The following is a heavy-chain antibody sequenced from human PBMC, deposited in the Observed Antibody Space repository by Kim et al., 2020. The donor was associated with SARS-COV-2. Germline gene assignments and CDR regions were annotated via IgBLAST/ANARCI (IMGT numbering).Heavy chain of an antibody. V-gene: IGHV3-33*01. CDR1: GFTFSSYG. J-gene: IGHJ4*02. D-gene: IGHD6-6*01. CDR2: IWYDGSNK. CDR3: ARAGSSSTYYFDY. Sequence: GGSLRLSCAASGFTFSSYGMHWVRQAPGKGLEWVAVIWYDGSNKYYADSVKDRFTISRDNSKNTLYLQMNSLRAEDTAVYYCARAGSSSTYYFDYWGQGTLVTVSS.